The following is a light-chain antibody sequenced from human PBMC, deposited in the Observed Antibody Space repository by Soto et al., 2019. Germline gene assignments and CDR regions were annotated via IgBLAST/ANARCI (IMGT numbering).Light chain of an antibody. CDR1: QSVSDN. CDR3: QQYNSWPIT. Sequence: EIVLTLSPVTLSLSPVERATLSCKASQSVSDNLAWYQQKPGQGPRLLVYRASTRTLGIPARFSGSESGTEFTLTISSLQSEDFAVYYCQQYNSWPITFGQGTRLEIK. CDR2: RAS. V-gene: IGKV3-15*01. J-gene: IGKJ5*01.